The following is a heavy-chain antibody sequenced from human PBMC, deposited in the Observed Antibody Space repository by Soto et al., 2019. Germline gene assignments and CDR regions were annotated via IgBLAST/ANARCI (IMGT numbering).Heavy chain of an antibody. CDR3: ARRVPYYYDSSGSPPDAFDI. D-gene: IGHD3-22*01. CDR1: GFTFSSYA. J-gene: IGHJ3*02. CDR2: ISGSGGST. Sequence: EVQLLESGGGSVQPGGSLRLSCAASGFTFSSYAMSWVRQAPGKGLEWVSAISGSGGSTYYADSVKGRFTISSDKSKNKLYLQMNSLRAEDTAVYYCARRVPYYYDSSGSPPDAFDIWGQGTMVTVSS. V-gene: IGHV3-23*01.